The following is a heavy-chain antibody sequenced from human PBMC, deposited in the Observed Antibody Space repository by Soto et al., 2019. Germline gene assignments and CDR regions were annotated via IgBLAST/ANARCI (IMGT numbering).Heavy chain of an antibody. CDR2: INRDGSST. V-gene: IGHV3-74*01. CDR1: GFTFSSYW. J-gene: IGHJ4*02. Sequence: EVQLVESGGGLVQPGGSLRLSCAASGFTFSSYWMHWVRQAPGKGLVWGSRINRDGSSTSYADSVKGRFTISRDNAKNTLYLQMNSLRAEDTAVYYCTRVAYGGWGVFDYWGQGTLVTGSS. CDR3: TRVAYGGWGVFDY. D-gene: IGHD4-17*01.